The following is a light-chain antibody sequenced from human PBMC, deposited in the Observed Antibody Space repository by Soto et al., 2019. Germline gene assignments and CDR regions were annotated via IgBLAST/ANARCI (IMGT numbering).Light chain of an antibody. V-gene: IGKV3-20*01. CDR1: QSVSSN. CDR3: QQYGSSPAT. CDR2: GAS. Sequence: EIVMTQSPATLSVSPGERATLSCRASQSVSSNLAWYQQKFGQAPRLLIYGASTRATGIPDRFSGSRSGTDFTLTVSRLEPEDFAVYYCQQYGSSPATFGQGTRLEIK. J-gene: IGKJ5*01.